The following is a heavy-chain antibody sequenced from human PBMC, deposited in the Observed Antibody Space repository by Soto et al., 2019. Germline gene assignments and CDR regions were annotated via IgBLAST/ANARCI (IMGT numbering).Heavy chain of an antibody. CDR1: GCSISSGGYY. V-gene: IGHV4-31*03. Sequence: SETLSLTCTVSGCSISSGGYYWSWIRQHPGKGLEWIGYIYYSGSTYYNPSLKSRVTISVDTSKNQFSLKLSSVTAADTAVYYCARVRGVSGYYYYMDVWGKGTTVTVSS. CDR2: IYYSGST. J-gene: IGHJ6*03. D-gene: IGHD3-16*01. CDR3: ARVRGVSGYYYYMDV.